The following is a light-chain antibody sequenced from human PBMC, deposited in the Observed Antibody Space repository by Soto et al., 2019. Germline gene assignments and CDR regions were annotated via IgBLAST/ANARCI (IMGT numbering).Light chain of an antibody. V-gene: IGKV3-15*01. CDR1: QNIGSN. CDR2: GAS. CDR3: QQYLNWWT. J-gene: IGKJ1*01. Sequence: EIVMTQSPATLSVSPGERVTLSCRASQNIGSNLAWYQQKFGQAPRLLIYGASTRVTGIPARISGSGSGTEFTLTITSLQSEDFGVYHCQQYLNWWTFGQGTKVDFK.